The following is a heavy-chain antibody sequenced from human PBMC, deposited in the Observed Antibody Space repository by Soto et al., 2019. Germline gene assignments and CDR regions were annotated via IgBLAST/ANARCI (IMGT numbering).Heavy chain of an antibody. Sequence: QVQLQESGPGLVKASQTLSLICSVSGESISSGGYYWSWIRHHPGKGLEWIGYIYDSESDYYNPSLKSRVTISMHTSKNHVAMKLSSVTAADTAVYYWARASSSASAADYWGQGTLITVSS. D-gene: IGHD6-6*01. J-gene: IGHJ4*02. V-gene: IGHV4-31*03. CDR2: IYDSESD. CDR1: GESISSGGYY. CDR3: ARASSSASAADY.